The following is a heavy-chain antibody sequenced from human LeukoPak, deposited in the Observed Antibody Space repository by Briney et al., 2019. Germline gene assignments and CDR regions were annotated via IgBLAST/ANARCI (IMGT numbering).Heavy chain of an antibody. CDR3: AKVADILTGYYSLPLGIPFDY. Sequence: PGGSLRLSCAASGFTFSSYAMSWVRQAPGRGLEWVSAISGSGGSTYYADSVKGRFTISRDNSKNTLYLQMNSLRAEDTAVYCCAKVADILTGYYSLPLGIPFDYWGQGTLVTVSS. J-gene: IGHJ4*02. D-gene: IGHD3-9*01. CDR1: GFTFSSYA. V-gene: IGHV3-23*01. CDR2: ISGSGGST.